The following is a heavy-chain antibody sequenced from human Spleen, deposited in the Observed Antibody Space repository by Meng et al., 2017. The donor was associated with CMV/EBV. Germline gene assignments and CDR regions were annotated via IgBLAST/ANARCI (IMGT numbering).Heavy chain of an antibody. J-gene: IGHJ4*02. CDR2: INPSSGST. V-gene: IGHV1-46*01. CDR1: GYTFTGYY. D-gene: IGHD2-15*01. CDR3: ARSSRTHYFDY. Sequence: ASVKVSCKASGYTFTGYYMHWVRQAPGQGLEWMGIINPSSGSTIYAQKFQGRVTMTGDTSTGTVFMELGSLRSDDTAVYYCARSSRTHYFDYWGQGPLVTVSS.